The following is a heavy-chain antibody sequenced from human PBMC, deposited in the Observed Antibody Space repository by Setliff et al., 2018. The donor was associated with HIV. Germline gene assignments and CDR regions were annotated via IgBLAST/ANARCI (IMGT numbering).Heavy chain of an antibody. CDR3: ARDTYYNFWSGLEDYYYMDV. V-gene: IGHV1-46*01. Sequence: GASVKVSCKASGYIFTDYYMHWVRQAPGQELGWMGIINPSGGSTSYAQKFQGRVTMTRDTSTSTVYMELSSLRSEDTAVYYCARDTYYNFWSGLEDYYYMDVWGKGTTVTVSS. D-gene: IGHD3-3*01. J-gene: IGHJ6*03. CDR1: GYIFTDYY. CDR2: INPSGGST.